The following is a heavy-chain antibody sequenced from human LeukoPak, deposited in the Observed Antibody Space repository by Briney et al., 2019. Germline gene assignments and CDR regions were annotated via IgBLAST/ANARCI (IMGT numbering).Heavy chain of an antibody. CDR2: IYSGGST. Sequence: GGSLRLSCAASGFTVSSNYMSWVRQAPGKGLEWVSVIYSGGSTYYADSVKGRFTISRDNSKNTLYLQMNSLRAEDTAVYYCARRSSWQGSFGYWGQGTLVTVSS. CDR3: ARRSSWQGSFGY. J-gene: IGHJ4*02. D-gene: IGHD6-13*01. V-gene: IGHV3-53*01. CDR1: GFTVSSNY.